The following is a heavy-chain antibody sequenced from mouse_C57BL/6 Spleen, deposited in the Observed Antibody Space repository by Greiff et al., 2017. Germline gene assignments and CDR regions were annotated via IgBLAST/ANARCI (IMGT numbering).Heavy chain of an antibody. J-gene: IGHJ2*01. Sequence: DVKLQESGGGLVKPGGSLKLSCAASGFTFSSYAMSWVRQTPEKRLEWVATISDGGSYTYYPDNVKGRFTISRDNAKNNLYLQMSHLKSEDTAMYYCARERGNHYFDYWGQGTTLTVSS. D-gene: IGHD2-1*01. V-gene: IGHV5-4*01. CDR1: GFTFSSYA. CDR3: ARERGNHYFDY. CDR2: ISDGGSYT.